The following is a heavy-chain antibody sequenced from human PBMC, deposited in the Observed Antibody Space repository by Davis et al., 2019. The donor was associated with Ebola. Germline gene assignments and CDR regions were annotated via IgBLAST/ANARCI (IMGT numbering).Heavy chain of an antibody. Sequence: PGGSLRLSCAASGFTVSSNYMSWVRQAPGKGLEWVSVIYSGGSTYYADSVKGRFTISRDNSKNTLYLQMNSLRAEDTAVYYCARVKPDYYDGGIYYYYYYGMDVWGQGTTVTVSS. J-gene: IGHJ6*02. CDR2: IYSGGST. V-gene: IGHV3-53*01. CDR3: ARVKPDYYDGGIYYYYYYGMDV. CDR1: GFTVSSNY. D-gene: IGHD3-22*01.